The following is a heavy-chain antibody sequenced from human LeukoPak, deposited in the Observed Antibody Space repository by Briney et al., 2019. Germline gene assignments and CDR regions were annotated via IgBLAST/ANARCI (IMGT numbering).Heavy chain of an antibody. Sequence: GASVKVSCKASGYTFTSYGISWVRQAPGQGLEWMGWVSAYNGNTNYAQKLQGRVTMTTDTSTSTAYMELRSLTSDDTAVYYCARVRDFWSGHYTWFDPWGQGTLVTVSS. V-gene: IGHV1-18*01. D-gene: IGHD3-3*01. CDR2: VSAYNGNT. J-gene: IGHJ5*02. CDR1: GYTFTSYG. CDR3: ARVRDFWSGHYTWFDP.